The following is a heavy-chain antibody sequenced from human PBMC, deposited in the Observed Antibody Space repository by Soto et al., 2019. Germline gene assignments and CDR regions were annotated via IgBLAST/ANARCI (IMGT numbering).Heavy chain of an antibody. CDR3: ATGGAGPAPFTWELPDH. CDR1: GYTFPQHY. J-gene: IGHJ4*02. CDR2: ITPFNGDV. D-gene: IGHD1-26*01. V-gene: IGHV1-45*02. Sequence: QMQLVQSGAEVKKTGSSVKVSCKASGYTFPQHYLHWVRQAPGQALEWMGWITPFNGDVNYAQKFQESVNSTRDRSLNTAYMEMSSLKSEDTAMYYCATGGAGPAPFTWELPDHWGQGTLVTVSS.